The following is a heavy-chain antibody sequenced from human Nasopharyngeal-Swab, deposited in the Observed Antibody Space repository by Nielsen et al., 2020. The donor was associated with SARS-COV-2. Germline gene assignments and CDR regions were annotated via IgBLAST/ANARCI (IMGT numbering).Heavy chain of an antibody. J-gene: IGHJ4*02. CDR3: AITRLTPFDY. D-gene: IGHD3-9*01. CDR2: IDPSDSYA. V-gene: IGHV5-10-1*01. CDR1: GYSFSSYW. Sequence: GESLKISCEGSGYSFSSYWINWVRQTPGKGPEWLGRIDPSDSYAKYSPSFQGHVTISADRSISTAYLQWSSLKASDTATYYCAITRLTPFDYWGQGTLVTVSS.